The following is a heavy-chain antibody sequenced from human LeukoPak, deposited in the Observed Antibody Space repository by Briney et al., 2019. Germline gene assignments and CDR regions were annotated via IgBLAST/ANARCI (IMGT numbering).Heavy chain of an antibody. J-gene: IGHJ4*02. CDR2: IYSGGST. CDR1: GFTVSSNY. CDR3: ARGPYCSGGSCGEAGY. D-gene: IGHD2-15*01. Sequence: RGSLRLSCAASGFTVSSNYMSWVRQAPGKGLEWVSVIYSGGSTYYADSVKGRFTISRDNSKNTLYLQMNSLRAEDTAVYYCARGPYCSGGSCGEAGYWGQGTLVTVSS. V-gene: IGHV3-66*01.